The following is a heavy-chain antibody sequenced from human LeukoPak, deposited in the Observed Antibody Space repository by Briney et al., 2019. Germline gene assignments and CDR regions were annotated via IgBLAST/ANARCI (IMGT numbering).Heavy chain of an antibody. D-gene: IGHD3-22*01. CDR1: GGSFSGYY. J-gene: IGHJ4*02. CDR2: INHSGST. Sequence: SETLSLTCAVYGGSFSGYYWSWIRQPPGKGLEWIGEINHSGSTNHNPSLKSRVTISVDTSKNQFSLKLSSVTAADTAVYYCARQDYDSSGYIDYWGQGTLVTVSS. CDR3: ARQDYDSSGYIDY. V-gene: IGHV4-34*01.